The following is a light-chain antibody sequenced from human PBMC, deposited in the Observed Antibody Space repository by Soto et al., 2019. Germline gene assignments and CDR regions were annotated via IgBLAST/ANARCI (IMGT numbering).Light chain of an antibody. V-gene: IGKV4-1*01. J-gene: IGKJ2*01. Sequence: DIVMTQSPESLAVSLGERATINCKSSQSVLYNSNNKNYLTWYQQKPGQPPKLLISWASTRESGVPDRFSGSGSGTDFTLTISSLHAEDVAVYYCQQYYITPYTFGQGTKLEIK. CDR3: QQYYITPYT. CDR1: QSVLYNSNNKNY. CDR2: WAS.